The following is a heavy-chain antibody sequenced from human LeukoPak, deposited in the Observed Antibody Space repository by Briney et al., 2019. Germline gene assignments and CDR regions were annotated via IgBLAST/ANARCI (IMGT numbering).Heavy chain of an antibody. CDR3: ARVSTARYYDILTGLGFDS. CDR1: GYTFTSYY. CDR2: INPSGGST. J-gene: IGHJ5*01. D-gene: IGHD3-9*01. Sequence: ASVKVSCKASGYTFTSYYMHWVRQAPGQGLEWMGIINPSGGSTSYAQKFQGRVTMTRDMSTSTVYMELSSLRSEDTAVYYCARVSTARYYDILTGLGFDSWGQGTLVTVSS. V-gene: IGHV1-46*01.